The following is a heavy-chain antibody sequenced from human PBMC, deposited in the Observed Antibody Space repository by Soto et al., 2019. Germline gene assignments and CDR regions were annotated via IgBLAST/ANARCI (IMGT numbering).Heavy chain of an antibody. Sequence: ASVTVSCKASGYTFTSYYMHWVRQAPGQGLEWMGIINPSGGSTSYAQKFQGRVTMTRDTSTSTVYMELSSLRSEDTAVYYCAREATVTPYYYYYGMDVWGQGTTVTVS. V-gene: IGHV1-46*01. CDR2: INPSGGST. CDR3: AREATVTPYYYYYGMDV. J-gene: IGHJ6*02. D-gene: IGHD4-4*01. CDR1: GYTFTSYY.